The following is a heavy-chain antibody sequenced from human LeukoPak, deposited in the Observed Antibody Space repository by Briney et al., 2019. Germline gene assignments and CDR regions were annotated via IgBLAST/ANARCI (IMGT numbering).Heavy chain of an antibody. CDR1: GGSFSGYY. Sequence: SETLSLTCAVYGGSFSGYYWSWIRQPPGKGLEWIGEINDSGSTSYNPSLKSRVTISVDTSKNQFSLELSSVTAADTAVYYCARDSGTTGEVKFDPWGQGTLVTVSS. J-gene: IGHJ5*02. CDR2: INDSGST. V-gene: IGHV4-34*01. CDR3: ARDSGTTGEVKFDP. D-gene: IGHD3-10*01.